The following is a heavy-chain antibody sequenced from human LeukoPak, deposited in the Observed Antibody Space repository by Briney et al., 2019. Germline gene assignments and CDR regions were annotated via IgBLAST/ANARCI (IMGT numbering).Heavy chain of an antibody. CDR1: GFTFRGYY. V-gene: IGHV1-69*13. CDR2: IIPIFGTA. Sequence: SVKVSCKASGFTFRGYYMHWARQAPGQGLEWMGGIIPIFGTANYAQKFQGRVTITADESTSTAYMELSSLRSEDTAVYYCAIANNVDTAMVFNYWGQGTLVTVSS. CDR3: AIANNVDTAMVFNY. J-gene: IGHJ4*02. D-gene: IGHD5-18*01.